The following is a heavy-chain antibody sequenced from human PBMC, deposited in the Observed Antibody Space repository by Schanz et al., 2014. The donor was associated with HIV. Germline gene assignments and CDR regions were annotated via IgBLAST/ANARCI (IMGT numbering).Heavy chain of an antibody. CDR2: ISSDGSNK. CDR3: ARSQKGTSCCSPLDF. V-gene: IGHV3-30*03. D-gene: IGHD2-2*01. CDR1: GITFTNAW. Sequence: QVQLVESGGRVVQPGGSLRLSCAASGITFTNAWMNWVRQAPGKGLEWVAVISSDGSNKYYADSVKGRFTISRDNSKNRVFLQMNSLSTEDAAVYHCARSQKGTSCCSPLDFWGQGTPVTV. J-gene: IGHJ4*02.